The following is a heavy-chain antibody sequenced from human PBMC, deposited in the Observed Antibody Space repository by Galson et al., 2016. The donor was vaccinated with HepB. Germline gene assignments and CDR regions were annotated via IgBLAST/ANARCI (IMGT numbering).Heavy chain of an antibody. V-gene: IGHV3-74*01. Sequence: SLRLSCAASGFTVGNNYMRWDRQAPGGGLVWVSRINSDGSATTYADSGKGRFTISRDNARNTLYLQMASLRAEDTAVYYCARDLVMNGEYDYYYSGMDVWGQGTTVTVSS. CDR1: GFTVGNNY. D-gene: IGHD4-17*01. CDR3: ARDLVMNGEYDYYYSGMDV. CDR2: INSDGSAT. J-gene: IGHJ6*02.